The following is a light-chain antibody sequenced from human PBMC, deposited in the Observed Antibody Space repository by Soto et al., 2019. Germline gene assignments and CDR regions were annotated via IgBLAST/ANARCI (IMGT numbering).Light chain of an antibody. CDR3: QQAYGAPPT. CDR2: DAS. V-gene: IGKV1-5*01. J-gene: IGKJ1*01. CDR1: QSISSW. Sequence: DIQMTQSPSTLSASVGDRVTITCRASQSISSWLAWYQQKPGKAPKLLIYDASSLESGVPSRFSGSGSGTEFTLTISSLQPEDFATYYCQQAYGAPPTFGQGTKVDIK.